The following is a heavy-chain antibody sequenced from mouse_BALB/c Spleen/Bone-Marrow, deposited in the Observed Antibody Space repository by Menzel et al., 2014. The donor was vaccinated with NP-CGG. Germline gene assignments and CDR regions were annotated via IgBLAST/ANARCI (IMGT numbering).Heavy chain of an antibody. V-gene: IGHV1S137*01. CDR1: GYTFTDYT. J-gene: IGHJ4*01. Sequence: QVQLKQSGAELVRPGVSVKISCKGSGYTFTDYTMHWVKQSHAKSLEWIGVISTYYGDASYNQKFKGKATMTVDKSSSTAYMELARLTSEDSAIYYCARVITTSYYGMDYWGQGTSVTVSS. CDR3: ARVITTSYYGMDY. CDR2: ISTYYGDA. D-gene: IGHD2-4*01.